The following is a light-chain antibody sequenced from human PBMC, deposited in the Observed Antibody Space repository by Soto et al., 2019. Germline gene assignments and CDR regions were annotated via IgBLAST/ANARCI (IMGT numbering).Light chain of an antibody. CDR2: DTS. CDR1: QGIGDT. J-gene: IGKJ4*01. CDR3: QPYNNWPLT. Sequence: EVVMRQSPATPSVSPGEGATLSCRASQGIGDTLAWYQHKPGQTPRLLIYDTSTRATGVPTWFSGSRSGAEFTLTRSSLQSEDVAVYYCQPYNNWPLTFGGGTRVDIK. V-gene: IGKV3-15*01.